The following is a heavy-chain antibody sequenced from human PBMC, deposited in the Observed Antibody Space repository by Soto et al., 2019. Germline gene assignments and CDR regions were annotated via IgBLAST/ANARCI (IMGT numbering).Heavy chain of an antibody. CDR3: ARDRPHSWLDP. V-gene: IGHV3-74*03. J-gene: IGHJ5*02. CDR2: IDILGTGT. CDR1: GFTFTDHW. Sequence: EEQLVESGGGVVEPGGSQRLTCRASGFTFTDHWMHWVRQAPGKGLEWVSGIDILGTGTEYADSVKRRFTISRDNAKNTLYLQMNTLRVEDTAVYYCARDRPHSWLDPWGQGTLVTVAS.